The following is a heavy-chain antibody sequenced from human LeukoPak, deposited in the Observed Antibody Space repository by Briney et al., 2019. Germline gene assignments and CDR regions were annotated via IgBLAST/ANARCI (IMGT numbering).Heavy chain of an antibody. CDR1: GHTFTGSY. Sequence: ASVKPSCKASGHTFTGSYMNWVRQAPGQGLEWMGWINPNSGGTNYAQKFQGRVTMTRDTSISTAYMELSRLRSDDTAVYYCARDHRMITFGGVIVFFYWGQGTLVTVSS. D-gene: IGHD3-16*02. J-gene: IGHJ4*02. CDR3: ARDHRMITFGGVIVFFY. V-gene: IGHV1-2*02. CDR2: INPNSGGT.